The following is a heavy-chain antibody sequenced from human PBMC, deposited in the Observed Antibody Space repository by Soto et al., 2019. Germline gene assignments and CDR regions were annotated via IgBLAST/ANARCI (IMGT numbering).Heavy chain of an antibody. CDR2: ISSRSSYL. V-gene: IGHV3-21*02. CDR1: GFAFSSYS. CDR3: ARDLGSGECPPYSYFGMDV. J-gene: IGHJ6*02. D-gene: IGHD1-26*01. Sequence: EVQLVDSGGGLVKPGGSLRLSCAASGFAFSSYSMVWVRQAPGKGLEWVSSISSRSSYLYYADSLKGRFTISRDNAKNSLYLQRNSLRAEDTAVYYCARDLGSGECPPYSYFGMDVWGQGTTVTVSS.